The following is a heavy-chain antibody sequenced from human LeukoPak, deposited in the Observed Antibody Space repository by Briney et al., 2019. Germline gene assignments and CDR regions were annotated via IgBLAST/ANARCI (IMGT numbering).Heavy chain of an antibody. Sequence: SETLSLTCTVSGGSIRSYWSWIRQPAGKVLEWIGRIYGSGSTDYNPSLKSRVTMSIDTSKNQFSLNLISVTAADTAVYYCARDSGTTGEVKFDPWGQGTLVTVSS. CDR3: ARDSGTTGEVKFDP. J-gene: IGHJ5*02. V-gene: IGHV4-4*07. CDR1: GGSIRSY. CDR2: IYGSGST. D-gene: IGHD3-10*01.